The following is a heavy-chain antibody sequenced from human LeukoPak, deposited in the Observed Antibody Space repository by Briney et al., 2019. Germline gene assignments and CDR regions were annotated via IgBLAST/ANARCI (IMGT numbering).Heavy chain of an antibody. V-gene: IGHV4-59*01. J-gene: IGHJ4*02. Sequence: SSETLSLTRTVSGGSISSYYWSWVRQPPGKGLEWIGYIYYSGSTNYNPSLKSRVTISVDTSKNQFSLKLSSVTAADTAVYYCARVDTALVTFDYWGQGTLLTVSS. D-gene: IGHD5-18*01. CDR1: GGSISSYY. CDR3: ARVDTALVTFDY. CDR2: IYYSGST.